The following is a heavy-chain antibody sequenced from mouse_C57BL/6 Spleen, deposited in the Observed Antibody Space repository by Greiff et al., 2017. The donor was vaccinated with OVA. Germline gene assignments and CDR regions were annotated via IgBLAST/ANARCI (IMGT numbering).Heavy chain of an antibody. CDR3: ARGGSNFYWYFDV. CDR1: GYTFTDYN. J-gene: IGHJ1*03. Sequence: EVQLQQSGPELVKPGASVKIPCKASGYTFTDYNMDWVKQSHGKSLAWIGDINPNNGGTIYNQKFKGKATLTVDKSSSTAYMELRSLTSEDTAVYYCARGGSNFYWYFDVWGTVTTVTVSS. CDR2: INPNNGGT. V-gene: IGHV1-18*01. D-gene: IGHD2-5*01.